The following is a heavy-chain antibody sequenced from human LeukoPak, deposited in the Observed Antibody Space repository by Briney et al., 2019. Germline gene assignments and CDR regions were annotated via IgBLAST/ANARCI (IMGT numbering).Heavy chain of an antibody. J-gene: IGHJ4*02. CDR2: ISGSGGST. Sequence: GSLRLSCAASGFTFSSYAMSWVRQAPGKGLEWVSAISGSGGSTYYPDSVRGRFTISRDNSKNTLYLQMNSLRAEDTAVYYCAKEGSSWYYFDYWGQGTLVTVSS. V-gene: IGHV3-23*01. CDR1: GFTFSSYA. D-gene: IGHD6-13*01. CDR3: AKEGSSWYYFDY.